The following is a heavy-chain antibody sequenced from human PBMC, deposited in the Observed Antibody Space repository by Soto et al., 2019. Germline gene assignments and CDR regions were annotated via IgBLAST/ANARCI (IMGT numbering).Heavy chain of an antibody. CDR1: GDSIGSTTFY. V-gene: IGHV4-39*01. CDR3: ASRCISISCFTF. CDR2: IYYTVST. D-gene: IGHD2-2*02. Sequence: QLQLQESGPGLVAPSETLSLTCTVSGDSIGSTTFYWGWIRQPPGKGLEWIVNIYYTVSTNYNPSLQSRITMAVETSNHPFSLRLSSVTAADTAVYYCASRCISISCFTFWCQGTLVIVSS. J-gene: IGHJ4*02.